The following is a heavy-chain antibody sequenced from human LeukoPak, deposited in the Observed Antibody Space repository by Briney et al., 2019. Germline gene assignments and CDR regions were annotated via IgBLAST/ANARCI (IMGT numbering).Heavy chain of an antibody. V-gene: IGHV4-4*02. CDR3: ARRTRYSDFWSGYSPGYYYYMDV. CDR2: INHSGST. Sequence: PSGTLSLTCAVSGGSISSSNWWSWVRQPPGKGLEWIGEINHSGSTNYNPSLKSRVTISVDTSKNQFSLKLSSVTAADTAVYYCARRTRYSDFWSGYSPGYYYYMDVWGKGTTVTVSS. D-gene: IGHD3-3*01. CDR1: GGSISSSNW. J-gene: IGHJ6*03.